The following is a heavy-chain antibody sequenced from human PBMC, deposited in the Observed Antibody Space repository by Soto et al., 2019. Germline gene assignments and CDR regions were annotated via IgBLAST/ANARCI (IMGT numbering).Heavy chain of an antibody. Sequence: EVQLLESGGGLVQPGGSLRLSCAASGFTFNRYAMNWVRQAAGKGLEWVSGISGSGATTYYADSVKGRFTISRDNSKNTLYLQMNILGAGDTAVYYCAKDPEVVVTAPDYWGQGTLVTVSS. CDR1: GFTFNRYA. CDR3: AKDPEVVVTAPDY. V-gene: IGHV3-23*01. CDR2: ISGSGATT. D-gene: IGHD2-21*02. J-gene: IGHJ4*02.